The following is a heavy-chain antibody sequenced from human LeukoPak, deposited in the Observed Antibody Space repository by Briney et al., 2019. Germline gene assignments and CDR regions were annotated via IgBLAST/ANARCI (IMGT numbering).Heavy chain of an antibody. Sequence: SETLSLTCTVSGGSISSYYWSWIRLPAGKGLEWIGRIYTSGSTNYNPPLKSRVTMSVDTSKNQFSLKLSSVTAADTAVYYCARGRGSSWSDDAFDIWGQGTMVTVSS. D-gene: IGHD6-13*01. J-gene: IGHJ3*02. CDR2: IYTSGST. V-gene: IGHV4-4*07. CDR3: ARGRGSSWSDDAFDI. CDR1: GGSISSYY.